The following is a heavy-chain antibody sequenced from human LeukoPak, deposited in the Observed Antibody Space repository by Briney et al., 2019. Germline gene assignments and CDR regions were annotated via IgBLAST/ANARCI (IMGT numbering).Heavy chain of an antibody. CDR1: GFTFSSYS. V-gene: IGHV3-48*04. D-gene: IGHD3-22*01. CDR3: ARDAYYYDSSGYPLDY. J-gene: IGHJ4*02. CDR2: ISSSSSTI. Sequence: ALRLSCAASGFTFSSYSMNWVRQAPGKGLEWVSYISSSSSTIYYADSVKGRFTISRDNAKNSLYLQMNSLRAEDTAVYYCARDAYYYDSSGYPLDYWGQRTLVTVSS.